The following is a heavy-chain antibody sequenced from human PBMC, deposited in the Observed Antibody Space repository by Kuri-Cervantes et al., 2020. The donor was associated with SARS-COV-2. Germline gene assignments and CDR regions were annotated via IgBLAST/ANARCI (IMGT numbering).Heavy chain of an antibody. CDR3: ARVRSTTAGWFDP. Sequence: SQTLSLTCAVYGGSFNNYYWSWIRQPPGKGLEWIGYIYYSGSTNYNPSLKSRVTISVDTSKNQFSLKLSSVTAADTAVYYCARVRSTTAGWFDPWGQGTLVTVSS. D-gene: IGHD2/OR15-2a*01. CDR2: IYYSGST. CDR1: GGSFNNYY. V-gene: IGHV4-59*01. J-gene: IGHJ5*02.